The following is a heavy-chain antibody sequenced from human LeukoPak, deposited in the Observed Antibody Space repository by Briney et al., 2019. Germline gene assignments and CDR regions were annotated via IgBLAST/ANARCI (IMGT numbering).Heavy chain of an antibody. Sequence: GGSLRLSCAASGFTFSSYGMHWVRQAPGKGLEWVAFIRYDGSNKYYADSVKGRFTISRDNSKNTLYLQMNSLRAEDTAVYYCAKGQQQLDYYYYYYMDVWGKGTTVTVSS. V-gene: IGHV3-30*02. CDR3: AKGQQQLDYYYYYYMDV. J-gene: IGHJ6*03. CDR1: GFTFSSYG. D-gene: IGHD6-13*01. CDR2: IRYDGSNK.